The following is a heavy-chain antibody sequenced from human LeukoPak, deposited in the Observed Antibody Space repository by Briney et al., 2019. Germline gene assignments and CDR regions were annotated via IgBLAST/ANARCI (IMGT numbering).Heavy chain of an antibody. V-gene: IGHV3-53*01. J-gene: IGHJ4*02. CDR1: GFTISSYY. D-gene: IGHD6-13*01. CDR3: AWDLTTAAADPDY. Sequence: GGSLRLSCEASGFTISSYYMAWVRQAPGKGLEWVSVIYHSGNTDYADSVKGRFTISRDNSKNTVYLQMNSLRAEDTAVYYCAWDLTTAAADPDYWGQGTLVTVSS. CDR2: IYHSGNT.